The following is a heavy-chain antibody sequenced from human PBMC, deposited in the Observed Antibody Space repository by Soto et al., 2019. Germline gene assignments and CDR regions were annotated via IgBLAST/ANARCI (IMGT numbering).Heavy chain of an antibody. CDR3: ARDSWSYDY. V-gene: IGHV1-46*01. CDR2: IYPDSGDT. J-gene: IGHJ4*02. D-gene: IGHD6-13*01. CDR1: GYTFTQSC. Sequence: ASVNVSCKAAGYTFTQSCLHWVRQAPGQGLEWMAIIYPDSGDTKYAQKFQGRVTVTRDTSTRTVYMDLSRLTSDDTAIYYCARDSWSYDYWGQGTLVTVSS.